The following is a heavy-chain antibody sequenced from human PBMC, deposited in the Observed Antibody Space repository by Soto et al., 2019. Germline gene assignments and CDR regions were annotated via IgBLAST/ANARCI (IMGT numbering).Heavy chain of an antibody. CDR1: GFTVSGNY. CDR2: IYSGGST. J-gene: IGHJ6*02. Sequence: GGSLRLSCAASGFTVSGNYMSWVRQAPGKGLEWVSVIYSGGSTYYADSVKGRFTISRDSSKNTLYLQMNSLSAEDTAVYYCARAPSLFGVVSDYYGMDVWGQGTTVTVS. V-gene: IGHV3-53*01. D-gene: IGHD3-3*01. CDR3: ARAPSLFGVVSDYYGMDV.